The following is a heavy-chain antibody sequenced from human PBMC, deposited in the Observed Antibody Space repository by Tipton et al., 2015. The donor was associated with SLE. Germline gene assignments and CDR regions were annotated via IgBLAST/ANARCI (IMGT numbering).Heavy chain of an antibody. CDR1: GGSISSGDYS. Sequence: TLSLTCTVSGGSISSGDYSWSWIRQPPGKGLEWIWYIYYSGSTNYNPSLKSRVTISVDTSKNQFSLKLSSVTAADTAVYYCARDPFGVYYGDYVGFWGQGILVTVSS. CDR2: IYYSGST. J-gene: IGHJ4*02. CDR3: ARDPFGVYYGDYVGF. V-gene: IGHV4-30-4*01. D-gene: IGHD4-17*01.